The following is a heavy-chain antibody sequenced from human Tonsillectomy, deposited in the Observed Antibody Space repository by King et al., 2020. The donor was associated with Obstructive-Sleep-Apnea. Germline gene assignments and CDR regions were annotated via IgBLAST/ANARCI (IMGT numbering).Heavy chain of an antibody. Sequence: VQLVQSGAEVKKPGASVKVCCKASGYTFTGYYMHGVRQASGQGLEWMGWINPNSGGTNYVQKFQGMLTMTRDTSISTAYMVLSSVRSDDRSVDYCERRLVYYAMMTGTIDECGKRALLTVSS. CDR2: INPNSGGT. CDR3: ERRLVYYAMMTGTIDE. V-gene: IGHV1-2*02. D-gene: IGHD3-9*01. CDR1: GYTFTGYY. J-gene: IGHJ4*02.